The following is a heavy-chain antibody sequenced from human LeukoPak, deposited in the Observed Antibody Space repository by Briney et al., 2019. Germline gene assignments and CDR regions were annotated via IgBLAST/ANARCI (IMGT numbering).Heavy chain of an antibody. D-gene: IGHD3-22*01. CDR2: IYPGDSDT. J-gene: IGHJ5*02. CDR3: ARAADYYDRIDWFDP. Sequence: GESLKISCKDFGYSFTTYWIAWVRQMPGKGLEWMGIIYPGDSDTRYNPSFQGQVTISADKSISTAYLQWSSLKASDTAMYYCARAADYYDRIDWFDPWGQGTLVTVSS. V-gene: IGHV5-51*01. CDR1: GYSFTTYW.